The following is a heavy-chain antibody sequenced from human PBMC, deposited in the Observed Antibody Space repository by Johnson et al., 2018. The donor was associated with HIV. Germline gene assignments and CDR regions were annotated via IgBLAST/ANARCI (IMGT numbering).Heavy chain of an antibody. CDR2: ISSDGTNK. CDR3: AKDATLQDGTGAFDI. J-gene: IGHJ3*02. CDR1: GFTFSNFG. V-gene: IGHV3-30*18. D-gene: IGHD1-1*01. Sequence: QVQLVESGGGVVQPGRSLRLSCATSGFTFSNFGMHWVRQAPGKGLEWVAVISSDGTNKYYADSVKVRFTISRDNSKNKLSLQMNSLRAEDTAVYYCAKDATLQDGTGAFDIWGQGTMVTVSS.